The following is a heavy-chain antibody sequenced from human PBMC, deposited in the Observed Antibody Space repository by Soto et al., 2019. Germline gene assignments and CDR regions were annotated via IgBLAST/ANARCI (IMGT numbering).Heavy chain of an antibody. CDR3: ARGPRGLYHHDY. J-gene: IGHJ4*02. Sequence: EVQLVESGGGLVQPGGSLRLSCAASGFTFSGDWMHWVRQAAGKGLVWVSRINMDGSSTNYADSVKGRFTISRDNAKNTLYLQMNRLRVEDTAVYYCARGPRGLYHHDYWGQGALVTVSS. CDR2: INMDGSST. V-gene: IGHV3-74*01. CDR1: GFTFSGDW. D-gene: IGHD2-2*01.